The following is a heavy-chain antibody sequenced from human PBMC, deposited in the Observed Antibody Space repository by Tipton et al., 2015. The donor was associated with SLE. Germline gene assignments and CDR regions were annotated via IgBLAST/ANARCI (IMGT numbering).Heavy chain of an antibody. CDR3: ARDTNYLRFSVAAFDI. Sequence: GSLRLSCIVSGFTFSSNWMAWVRQAPGKGLEWVAHIREDGSEKFHVDSVRGRFAISRDNAKNSLYLHMNSLRAEDTAVYYCARDTNYLRFSVAAFDIWGQGTMVTVSS. CDR2: IREDGSEK. D-gene: IGHD3-3*01. CDR1: GFTFSSNW. J-gene: IGHJ3*02. V-gene: IGHV3-7*01.